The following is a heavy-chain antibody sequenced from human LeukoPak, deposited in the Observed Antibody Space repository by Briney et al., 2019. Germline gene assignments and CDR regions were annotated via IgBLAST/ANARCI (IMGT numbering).Heavy chain of an antibody. CDR2: INHSGST. Sequence: SETLSLTCAVYGGSFSGYYWSWIRQPPGKGLEWIGEINHSGSTNYNPSLKSRVTVSVDTSKNQFSLELSSVTAADTAVYYCARGQKWGYVETRLWNYWGQGTLVTVSS. J-gene: IGHJ4*02. CDR3: ARGQKWGYVETRLWNY. D-gene: IGHD5-12*01. CDR1: GGSFSGYY. V-gene: IGHV4-34*01.